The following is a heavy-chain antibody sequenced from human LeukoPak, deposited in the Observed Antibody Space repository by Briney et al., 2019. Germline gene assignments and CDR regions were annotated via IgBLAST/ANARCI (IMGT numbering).Heavy chain of an antibody. J-gene: IGHJ4*02. CDR2: IYYSGST. CDR1: GGSISSGGYY. V-gene: IGHV4-31*03. Sequence: SETLSLTCTVSGGSISSGGYYWSWIRQHPGKGLEWIWYIYYSGSTYYNPSLKSRVTISVDTSKNQFSLKLSSVTAADTAVYYCARGYGGNSRYFDYWGQGTLVTVSS. D-gene: IGHD4-23*01. CDR3: ARGYGGNSRYFDY.